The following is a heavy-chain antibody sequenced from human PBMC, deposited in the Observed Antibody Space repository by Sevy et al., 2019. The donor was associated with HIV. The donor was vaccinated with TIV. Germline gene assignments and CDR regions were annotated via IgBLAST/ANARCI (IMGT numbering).Heavy chain of an antibody. Sequence: GGSLRLSCAASGFTFSSYGMHWVRQAPGKGLEWVAVISYDGSNKYYADSVKGRFTISRDNSKNTLYLQMNSLRAEDTAVDSCAKSLGVGVGATSGFYYYYGMDVWGQRTTVTVSS. CDR2: ISYDGSNK. CDR3: AKSLGVGVGATSGFYYYYGMDV. V-gene: IGHV3-30*18. D-gene: IGHD1-26*01. CDR1: GFTFSSYG. J-gene: IGHJ6*02.